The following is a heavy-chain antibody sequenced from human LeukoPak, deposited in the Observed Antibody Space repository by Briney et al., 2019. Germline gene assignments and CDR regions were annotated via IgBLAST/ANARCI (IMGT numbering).Heavy chain of an antibody. CDR1: GYTLTELS. D-gene: IGHD1-26*01. CDR2: FDPEDGET. Sequence: ASVQVSCKVSGYTLTELSMHWVRQAPGKGLEWMGGFDPEDGETIYAQKFQGRVTMTRDMSTSTVYMELSSLRAEDTAVYYCAKDWRGWELLLQFDPWGQGTLVTVSS. V-gene: IGHV1-24*01. J-gene: IGHJ5*02. CDR3: AKDWRGWELLLQFDP.